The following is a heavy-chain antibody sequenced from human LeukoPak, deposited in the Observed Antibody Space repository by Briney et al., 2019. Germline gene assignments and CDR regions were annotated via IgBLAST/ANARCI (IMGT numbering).Heavy chain of an antibody. Sequence: SETLSLTCAVYGESFSDYYWSWIRQPPGKGLEWIGYIYYSGSTYYNPSLKSRVTISVDTSKNQFSLKLSSVTAADTAVYYCARDRAVTRDFDYWGQGTLVTVSS. J-gene: IGHJ4*02. D-gene: IGHD4-17*01. V-gene: IGHV4-30-4*01. CDR3: ARDRAVTRDFDY. CDR1: GESFSDYY. CDR2: IYYSGST.